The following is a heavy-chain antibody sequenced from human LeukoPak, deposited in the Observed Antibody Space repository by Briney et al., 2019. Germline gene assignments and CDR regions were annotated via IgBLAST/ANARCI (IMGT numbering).Heavy chain of an antibody. Sequence: GASVKVSCKTSGYTFTSYNLHWVRQAPGQRLEWMGIIKPSGDNTHYAQKFQGRFTMTSDTSTSSVYMELSSLISADTAVYYCARVRDGHNDAYDIWGQGTMVTVTS. CDR3: ARVRDGHNDAYDI. D-gene: IGHD5-24*01. J-gene: IGHJ3*02. CDR1: GYTFTSYN. CDR2: IKPSGDNT. V-gene: IGHV1-46*01.